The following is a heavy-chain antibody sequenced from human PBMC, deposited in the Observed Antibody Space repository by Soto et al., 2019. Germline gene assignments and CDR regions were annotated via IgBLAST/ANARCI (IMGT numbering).Heavy chain of an antibody. CDR1: SISIISSSYY. CDR2: IYYSGST. CDR3: ARDKIEDYGSGSSYYYYYYGMDV. Sequence: SETLSLTCTVSSISIISSSYYWAWIRKPPGKGLDWIGSIYYSGSTYYNPSLKSRVTISVDTSKNQFSLKLSSVTAADTAVYYCARDKIEDYGSGSSYYYYYYGMDVWGQGTTVT. J-gene: IGHJ6*02. D-gene: IGHD3-10*01. V-gene: IGHV4-39*02.